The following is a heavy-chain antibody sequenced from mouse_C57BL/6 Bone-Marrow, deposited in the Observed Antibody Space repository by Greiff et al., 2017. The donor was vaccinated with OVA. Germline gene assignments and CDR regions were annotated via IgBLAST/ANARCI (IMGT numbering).Heavy chain of an antibody. D-gene: IGHD1-1*01. CDR2: IYPGSGST. CDR3: AREVPYGSSFYWYFDV. Sequence: VQLKQPGAELVKPGASVKMSCKASGYTFTSYWITWVKQRPGQGLEWIGDIYPGSGSTNYNEKFKSKATLTVDTSSSTAYMQLSSLTSEDSAVYYCAREVPYGSSFYWYFDVWGTGTTVTVSS. J-gene: IGHJ1*03. CDR1: GYTFTSYW. V-gene: IGHV1-55*01.